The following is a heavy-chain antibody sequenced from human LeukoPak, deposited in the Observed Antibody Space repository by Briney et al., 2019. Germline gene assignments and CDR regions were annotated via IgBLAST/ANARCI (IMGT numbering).Heavy chain of an antibody. CDR3: TKGRYSGSLERGFDY. D-gene: IGHD1-26*01. J-gene: IGHJ4*02. Sequence: GGSLRLSCAASGFTFSSYAMNWVRQAPGQGLEWVSAVSGSGGSTYHTDSVKGRFTISRDNSKNTLYLQMNSLRAGDTAVYHCTKGRYSGSLERGFDYWGQGTLVTVSS. V-gene: IGHV3-23*01. CDR1: GFTFSSYA. CDR2: VSGSGGST.